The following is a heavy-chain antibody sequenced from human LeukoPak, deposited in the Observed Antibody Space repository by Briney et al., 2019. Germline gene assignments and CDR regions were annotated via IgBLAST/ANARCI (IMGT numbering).Heavy chain of an antibody. CDR3: AKDPNRVVIPAEGN. V-gene: IGHV3-23*01. D-gene: IGHD2-2*01. Sequence: GGSLRLSCAASGFTFSSYAMSWVRQAPGEGLEWVSAISGSGGSTYYADSVKGRFTISRDNSKNTLFLQMNSLRAEDTAVYYCAKDPNRVVIPAEGNWGQGTLVTVSS. CDR2: ISGSGGST. J-gene: IGHJ4*02. CDR1: GFTFSSYA.